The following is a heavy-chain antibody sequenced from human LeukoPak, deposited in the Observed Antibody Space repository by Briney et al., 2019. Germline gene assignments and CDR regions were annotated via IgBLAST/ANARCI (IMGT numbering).Heavy chain of an antibody. D-gene: IGHD5-18*01. Sequence: ASVKVSCKASGYTFTGYYMHWVRQAPGQGLEWLGWINPNSGGTNYAQRFQGRVTMTRDTSISTAYMELSRLRSEDTAAYYCARDNGGTAMAYYYYYYMDVWGKGTTVTISS. CDR2: INPNSGGT. V-gene: IGHV1-2*02. CDR3: ARDNGGTAMAYYYYYYMDV. J-gene: IGHJ6*03. CDR1: GYTFTGYY.